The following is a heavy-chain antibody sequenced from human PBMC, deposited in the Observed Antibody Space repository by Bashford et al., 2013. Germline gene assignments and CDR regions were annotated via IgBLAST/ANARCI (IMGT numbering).Heavy chain of an antibody. CDR3: ARRTRNYYGSGSYSNWFDP. V-gene: IGHV4-34*01. J-gene: IGHJ5*02. D-gene: IGHD3-10*01. Sequence: SETLSLTCAVYGGSFSGYYWSWIRQPPGKGLEWIGEINHSGSTNYNPSLKSRVTISVDTSKNQFSLKLSSVTAADTAVYYCARRTRNYYGSGSYSNWFDPWGQGTLVTVSS. CDR1: GGSFSGYY. CDR2: INHSGST.